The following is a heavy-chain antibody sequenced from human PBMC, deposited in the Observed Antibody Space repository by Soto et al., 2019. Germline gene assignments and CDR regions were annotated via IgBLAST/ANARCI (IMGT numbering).Heavy chain of an antibody. D-gene: IGHD6-19*01. CDR2: IYYSGST. Sequence: SETLSLTCSVSGGSINSSSYFWGWVRQPPGKGLEWIGSIYYSGSTYYNPSLRSRVTISVDTSKNQFSLKLSSVTAADTAVFYCARHYSSGSRNWFDPWGRGTLVTVSS. CDR1: GGSINSSSYF. V-gene: IGHV4-39*01. J-gene: IGHJ5*02. CDR3: ARHYSSGSRNWFDP.